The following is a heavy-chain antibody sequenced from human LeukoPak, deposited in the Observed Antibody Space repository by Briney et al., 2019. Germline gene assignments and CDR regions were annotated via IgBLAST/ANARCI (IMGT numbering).Heavy chain of an antibody. J-gene: IGHJ4*02. CDR3: ASPTYSHDSSGYLGVYYLDY. D-gene: IGHD3-22*01. CDR2: ISHDGSNK. CDR1: GFTFGSFA. V-gene: IGHV3-30-3*01. Sequence: PGRSLRLSCAASGFTFGSFAMHWVRQAPGKGLDWVAVISHDGSNKFFADSVKGRFTISRDNSKNVLYLQMNSLRAEDTAVYYCASPTYSHDSSGYLGVYYLDYWGQGTLVTVSS.